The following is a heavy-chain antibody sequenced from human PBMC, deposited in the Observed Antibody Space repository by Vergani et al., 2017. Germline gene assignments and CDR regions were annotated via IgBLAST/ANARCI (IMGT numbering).Heavy chain of an antibody. CDR2: IQFDGSNQ. CDR1: GFTLSNYD. J-gene: IGHJ4*02. D-gene: IGHD3-16*01. Sequence: QVQLVESGGGVVQRGGSLRLSCATSGFTLSNYDMQWLRQGPGKGLEFVAFIQFDGSNQYYAASVKGRFTLSRDFSKNTLYLQMNSLRTDVAATYYFAKHVRGWVFVYWGQGTQVIVSS. CDR3: AKHVRGWVFVY. V-gene: IGHV3-30*02.